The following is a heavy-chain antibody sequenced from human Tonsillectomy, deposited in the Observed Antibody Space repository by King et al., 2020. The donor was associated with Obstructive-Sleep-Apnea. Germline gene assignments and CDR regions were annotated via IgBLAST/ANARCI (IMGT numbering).Heavy chain of an antibody. D-gene: IGHD4/OR15-4a*01. CDR1: GGSISSSSYY. CDR3: ARDGGQSTLVAPFDY. CDR2: SYYSGST. Sequence: QLQESGPGLVKPSETLSLNCTVSGGSISSSSYYWGWIRQPPGKGLEWMGSSYYSGSTYYNTSLKSRGTISLDTSKNQFSLMLSSVTAADTAVYYCARDGGQSTLVAPFDYWGQGTLVTVSS. V-gene: IGHV4-39*07. J-gene: IGHJ4*02.